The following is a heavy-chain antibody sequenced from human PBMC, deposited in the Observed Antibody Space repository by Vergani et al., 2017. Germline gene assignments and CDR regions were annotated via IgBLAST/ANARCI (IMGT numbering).Heavy chain of an antibody. D-gene: IGHD4-17*01. Sequence: QVQLVQSGPELKKPGASVKVSCKTSGYPFTSYAMNWVRQAPGQGLEWMGWINTKTGNPTYAQCFTGRFVFSLDTPVRTPYLQTRSLKAEDTAVYYCANVYGDHGGDWGQGTMVIVSS. CDR2: INTKTGNP. CDR3: ANVYGDHGGD. CDR1: GYPFTSYA. J-gene: IGHJ3*01. V-gene: IGHV7-4-1*02.